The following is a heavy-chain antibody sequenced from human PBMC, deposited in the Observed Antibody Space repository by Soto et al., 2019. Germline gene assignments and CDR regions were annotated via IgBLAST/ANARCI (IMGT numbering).Heavy chain of an antibody. CDR1: RFTFSTYS. D-gene: IGHD2-2*01. CDR2: ISFDGSSA. CDR3: AKERDCSNTNCYEAWFY. V-gene: IGHV3-30*18. Sequence: QVQLVESGGGVVQPGRSLRLSCAASRFTFSTYSMHWVRQTPGKGLEWVAIISFDGSSAYYADSVKGRFTVSRDNSKNTLYLQMNSLRTEDTAVYYCAKERDCSNTNCYEAWFYWGQGALVTVSS. J-gene: IGHJ4*02.